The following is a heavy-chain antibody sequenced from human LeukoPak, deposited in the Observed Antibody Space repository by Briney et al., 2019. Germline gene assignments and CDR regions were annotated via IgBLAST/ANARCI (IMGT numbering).Heavy chain of an antibody. CDR2: IWYDGSNK. V-gene: IGHV3-33*08. CDR3: ARQYSSSWYGDY. D-gene: IGHD6-13*01. J-gene: IGHJ4*02. Sequence: PGGSLRLSCAASGFTFSSYWMSWVRQAPGKGLEWVAVIWYDGSNKYYADSVKGRFTISRDNSKNTLYLQMNSLRAEDTAVYYCARQYSSSWYGDYWGQGTLVTVSS. CDR1: GFTFSSYW.